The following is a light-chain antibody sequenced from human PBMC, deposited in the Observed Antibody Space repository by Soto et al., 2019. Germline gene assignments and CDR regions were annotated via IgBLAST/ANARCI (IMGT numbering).Light chain of an antibody. V-gene: IGKV3-20*01. Sequence: EIVLTQSTGTLSLSPGERATLSCRASESVSTNYLAWYQQKPGQAPRLLISGASSRATGIPDRFSGSGSGADFTLNINRLEPEDFAVYYCQQYGSVPLTVGGWTKVEIK. CDR1: ESVSTNY. CDR3: QQYGSVPLT. CDR2: GAS. J-gene: IGKJ4*01.